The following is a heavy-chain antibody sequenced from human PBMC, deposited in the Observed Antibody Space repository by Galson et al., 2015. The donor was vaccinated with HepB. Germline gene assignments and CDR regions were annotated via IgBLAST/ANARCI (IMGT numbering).Heavy chain of an antibody. CDR2: IYHSGST. Sequence: LSLTCTVSGYSISSGYYWGWIRQPPGKGLEWIGSIYHSGSTYYNPSLKSRVTISVDTSKNQFSLKLSSVTAADTAVYYCARDADYYDSSGYQQTWGQGTLVTVSS. J-gene: IGHJ4*02. V-gene: IGHV4-38-2*02. D-gene: IGHD3-22*01. CDR1: GYSISSGYY. CDR3: ARDADYYDSSGYQQT.